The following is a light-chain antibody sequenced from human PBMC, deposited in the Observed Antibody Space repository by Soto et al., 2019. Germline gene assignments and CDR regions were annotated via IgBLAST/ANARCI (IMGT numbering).Light chain of an antibody. Sequence: EIVLTQSPGTLSFSPGERATLSCRASQSVSSSYLAWYQQKPGQAPRLLIYGASSRATGIPDRFSGSGSGTDFTLTISRLEPEDFAVYYCQQYGSSPPVTFGGGTKVDIK. CDR1: QSVSSSY. J-gene: IGKJ4*01. V-gene: IGKV3-20*01. CDR3: QQYGSSPPVT. CDR2: GAS.